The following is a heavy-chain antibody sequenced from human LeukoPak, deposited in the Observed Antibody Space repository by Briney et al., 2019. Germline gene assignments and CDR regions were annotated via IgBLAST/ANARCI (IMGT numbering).Heavy chain of an antibody. Sequence: PGGSLRLSCAASGFTFSRFWMHWVRQAPGKGLVWVSRINTDASNTIYADSVKGRFTSSRDNAKDPLYLQMNSLRAEDTAVYYCARDQSIAGPTTADYWGQGTLVTVSS. CDR2: INTDASNT. CDR1: GFTFSRFW. J-gene: IGHJ4*02. D-gene: IGHD1-26*01. V-gene: IGHV3-74*01. CDR3: ARDQSIAGPTTADY.